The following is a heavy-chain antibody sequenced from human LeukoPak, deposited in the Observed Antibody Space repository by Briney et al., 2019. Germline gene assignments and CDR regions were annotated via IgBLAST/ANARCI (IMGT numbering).Heavy chain of an antibody. D-gene: IGHD1-14*01. V-gene: IGHV3-21*04. CDR1: GFAFSGYG. CDR2: ISSSSSYI. J-gene: IGHJ3*02. Sequence: NAGGSLRLSCAASGFAFSGYGINWVRQAPGKGLEWVSFISSSSSYIYYADSVKGRFTISRDNAKNSLYLQMNSLRAEDTAVYYCARDLRYNDAFDIWGQGTMVTVSS. CDR3: ARDLRYNDAFDI.